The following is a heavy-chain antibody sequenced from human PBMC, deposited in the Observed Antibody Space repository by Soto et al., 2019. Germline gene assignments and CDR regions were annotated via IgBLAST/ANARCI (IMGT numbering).Heavy chain of an antibody. V-gene: IGHV1-18*01. CDR3: ARVLFIEAVTNYYGSGSDDY. Sequence: ASVKVSCKASGYTFTSYGISWVRQAPGQGLEWMGWISAYNGNTNYAQKLQGRVTMTTDTSTSTAYMELRSLRSDDTAVYYCARVLFIEAVTNYYGSGSDDYWGQGTLVTVSS. D-gene: IGHD3-10*01. CDR1: GYTFTSYG. CDR2: ISAYNGNT. J-gene: IGHJ4*02.